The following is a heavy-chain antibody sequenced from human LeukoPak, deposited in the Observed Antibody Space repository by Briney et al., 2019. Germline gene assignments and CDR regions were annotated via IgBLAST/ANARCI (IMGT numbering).Heavy chain of an antibody. V-gene: IGHV4-59*01. D-gene: IGHD3-10*01. CDR1: GGSISSYY. J-gene: IGHJ4*02. Sequence: PSETLSLTCAVYGGSISSYYWSWIRQPPGKGLEWIGYIYYSGSTNYNPSLKSRVTISVDTSKNQFSLKLSSVTAADTAVYYCARVPGELYPAGYFDYWGQGTLVTVSS. CDR2: IYYSGST. CDR3: ARVPGELYPAGYFDY.